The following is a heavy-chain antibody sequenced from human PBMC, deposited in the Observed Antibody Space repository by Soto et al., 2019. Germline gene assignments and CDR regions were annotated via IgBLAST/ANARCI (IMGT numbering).Heavy chain of an antibody. V-gene: IGHV1-69*02. CDR3: ASSYGSGYRAFDF. J-gene: IGHJ4*02. Sequence: QVQLVQSGAEVKRPGSSVKVSCKASGDTFTFYSINWVRQAPGLGLEWMGRVNPILRMSNYAQRFQGRVTMPADKSTSTAYMELSSLRSEDTAIYYCASSYGSGYRAFDFWGQGALVTVSS. CDR1: GDTFTFYS. CDR2: VNPILRMS. D-gene: IGHD3-10*01.